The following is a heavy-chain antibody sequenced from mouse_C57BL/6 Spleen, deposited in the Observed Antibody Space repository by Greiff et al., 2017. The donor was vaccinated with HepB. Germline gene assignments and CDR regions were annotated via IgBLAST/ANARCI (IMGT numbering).Heavy chain of an antibody. CDR1: GFSLTSYG. Sequence: QVQLKESGPGLVQPSQSLSITCTVSGFSLTSYGVHWVRQSPGKGLEWLGVIWSGGSTDYNAAFMSRLSITKDNSKSQVFFKMNSLQANDTAIYYCAKNGGLYDGYYSYAMDYWGQGTSVTVSS. J-gene: IGHJ4*01. V-gene: IGHV2-5*01. D-gene: IGHD2-3*01. CDR2: IWSGGST. CDR3: AKNGGLYDGYYSYAMDY.